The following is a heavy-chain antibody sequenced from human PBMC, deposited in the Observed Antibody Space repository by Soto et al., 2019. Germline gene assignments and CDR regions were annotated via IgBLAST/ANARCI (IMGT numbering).Heavy chain of an antibody. D-gene: IGHD2-2*01. CDR1: GYTFTSYY. Sequence: QVQLVQSGAEVKKPGASVKVSCKASGYTFTSYYMHWVRQAPGQGLEWMGIINPSGGSTSYAQKFPGRVTMPRDTSTSTVYMELSSLRSEDTAVYYCAGPPPSSTSIYDAFDIWGQGTMVTVSS. CDR3: AGPPPSSTSIYDAFDI. J-gene: IGHJ3*02. CDR2: INPSGGST. V-gene: IGHV1-46*01.